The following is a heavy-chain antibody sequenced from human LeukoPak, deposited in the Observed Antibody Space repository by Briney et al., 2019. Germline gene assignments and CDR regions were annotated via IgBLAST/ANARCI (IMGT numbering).Heavy chain of an antibody. V-gene: IGHV4-4*07. D-gene: IGHD2-15*01. CDR1: GGSISSYY. Sequence: SETLSLTCTVSGGSISSYYWSWIRQPAGKGLEWIGRIYTSGSTNYNPSLKSRVTMSVDTSKNQFSLKLSSATATDTAVYYCARGGYCSGGSCYPYDAFDIWGQGTMVTVSS. J-gene: IGHJ3*02. CDR3: ARGGYCSGGSCYPYDAFDI. CDR2: IYTSGST.